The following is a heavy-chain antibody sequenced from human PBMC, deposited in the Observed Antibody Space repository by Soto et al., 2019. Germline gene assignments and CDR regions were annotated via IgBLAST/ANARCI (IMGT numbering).Heavy chain of an antibody. Sequence: GGSLILSCAASGFTFSDYYMSWIRQAPGKGLEYISYISSSSGSTNYADSVKGRFTISRDNAKNSLYLQMNSLRAEDTAVYYCARGSSWYPHYFDYWGQGTLVTVSS. D-gene: IGHD6-13*01. CDR2: ISSSSGST. CDR3: ARGSSWYPHYFDY. CDR1: GFTFSDYY. V-gene: IGHV3-11*05. J-gene: IGHJ4*02.